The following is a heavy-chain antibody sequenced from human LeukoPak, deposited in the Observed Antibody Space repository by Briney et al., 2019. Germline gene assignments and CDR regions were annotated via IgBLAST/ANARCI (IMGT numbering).Heavy chain of an antibody. Sequence: PSETLSLTCAVYGGSFSGYYWSWIRQPPGKGLEWIGEINHSGSTNYNPSLKSRVTISVDTSKNQFSLKLSSVTAADTAVYYCARHYGDPLAGLDYWGQGTLVTVSS. J-gene: IGHJ4*02. CDR2: INHSGST. CDR1: GGSFSGYY. CDR3: ARHYGDPLAGLDY. V-gene: IGHV4-34*01. D-gene: IGHD4-17*01.